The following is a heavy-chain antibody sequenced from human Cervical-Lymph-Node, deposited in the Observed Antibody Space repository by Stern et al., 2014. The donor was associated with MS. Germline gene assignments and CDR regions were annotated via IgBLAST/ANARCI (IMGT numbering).Heavy chain of an antibody. CDR2: ISAYNGNT. CDR1: GYTFTSLG. V-gene: IGHV1-18*01. CDR3: ASGSLEGFDP. Sequence: QVQLLQPGAEVKKPGASVKVSCKASGYTFTSLGLTWVRQAPGQGLEWMGWISAYNGNTNHAQKFQGRVTLTTEASTNTAYMELRSLTSDDTAVYFCASGSLEGFDPWGQGTLVTVSS. D-gene: IGHD5-24*01. J-gene: IGHJ5*02.